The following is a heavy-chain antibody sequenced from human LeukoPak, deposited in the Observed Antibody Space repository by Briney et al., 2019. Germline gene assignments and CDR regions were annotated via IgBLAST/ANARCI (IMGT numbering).Heavy chain of an antibody. CDR2: IYHSGST. J-gene: IGHJ3*02. D-gene: IGHD3-22*01. CDR1: GGSISSGGYS. Sequence: SETLSLTCAVSGGSISSGGYSWSWIRQPPGKGLEWIGYIYHSGSTYYNSSLKSRVTISVDGSKNQFSLKLSSVTAADTAVYYCARGRYYDSSGYYLDYAFDIWGQGTMVTVSS. CDR3: ARGRYYDSSGYYLDYAFDI. V-gene: IGHV4-30-2*01.